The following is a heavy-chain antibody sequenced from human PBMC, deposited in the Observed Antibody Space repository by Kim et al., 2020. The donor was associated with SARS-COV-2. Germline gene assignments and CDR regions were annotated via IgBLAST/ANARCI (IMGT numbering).Heavy chain of an antibody. CDR2: T. CDR3: ARGRIIDAFDI. Sequence: TYYPGAVKGRFTISRENAKNSLYLQMNSLRAGDTAVYYCARGRIIDAFDIWGQGTMVTVSS. V-gene: IGHV3-13*01. J-gene: IGHJ3*02. D-gene: IGHD3-10*01.